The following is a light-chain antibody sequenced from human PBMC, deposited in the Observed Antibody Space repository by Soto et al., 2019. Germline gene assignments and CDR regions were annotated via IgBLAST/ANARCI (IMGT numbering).Light chain of an antibody. J-gene: IGKJ1*01. CDR1: QSVSSSY. V-gene: IGKV3-20*01. CDR3: QQYGDSPWT. CDR2: GAS. Sequence: EIVLTQSPGTLSLSPGERATLSCRASQSVSSSYLAWYQQKAGQAPRLLIYGASNRATGIPDRFSGSGSGTDFTLIISRLETEDFAMYYCQQYGDSPWTFGQGTKVDIK.